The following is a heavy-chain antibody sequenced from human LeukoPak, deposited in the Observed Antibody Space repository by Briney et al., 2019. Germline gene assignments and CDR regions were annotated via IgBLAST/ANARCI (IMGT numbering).Heavy chain of an antibody. J-gene: IGHJ6*03. Sequence: ASVKVSCKASGYTLTRYFIHWVRQAPGQGLEWMGIINPNGGSTSYPQKFQGRVTMTRDTSTNTVYMELSSLKSEDTAVYYCAREVTWIAPPTYCTMEAGGKGPPATVS. V-gene: IGHV1-46*01. CDR2: INPNGGST. CDR1: GYTLTRYF. CDR3: AREVTWIAPPTYCTMEA. D-gene: IGHD3-22*01.